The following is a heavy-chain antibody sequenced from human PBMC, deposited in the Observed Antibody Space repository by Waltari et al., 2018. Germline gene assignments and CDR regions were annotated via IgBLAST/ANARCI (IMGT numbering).Heavy chain of an antibody. CDR1: GGSISSYY. D-gene: IGHD3-10*01. V-gene: IGHV4-59*01. Sequence: QVQLQESGPGLVKPSETLSLTCTVSGGSISSYYWSWIRQPPGKGLEWIGYIYYSGSTTYNPSLKSRVTISVDTSKNQFSLKLSSVTAADTAVYYCARERGSGSYYKMGWFDPWGQGTLVTVSS. J-gene: IGHJ5*02. CDR3: ARERGSGSYYKMGWFDP. CDR2: IYYSGST.